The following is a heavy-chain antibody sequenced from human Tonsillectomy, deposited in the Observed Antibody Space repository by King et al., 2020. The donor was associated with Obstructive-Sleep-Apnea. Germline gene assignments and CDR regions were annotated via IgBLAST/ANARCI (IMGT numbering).Heavy chain of an antibody. V-gene: IGHV3-30-3*01. CDR2: ISYDGSNK. D-gene: IGHD2-2*01. J-gene: IGHJ5*02. CDR1: GFTFSSYA. CDR3: ASAGVDIVVVPAAFGGDWFDP. Sequence: VQLVESGGGVVQPGRSLRLSCAASGFTFSSYAMHWVRQAPGKGLEWVAVISYDGSNKYYADSVKGRFTISRDNSKNTLYLQMNSLRAEDTAVYYCASAGVDIVVVPAAFGGDWFDPWGQGTLVTVSS.